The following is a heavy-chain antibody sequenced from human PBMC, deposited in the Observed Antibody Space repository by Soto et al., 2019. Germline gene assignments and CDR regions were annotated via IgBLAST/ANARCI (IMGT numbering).Heavy chain of an antibody. J-gene: IGHJ6*02. V-gene: IGHV4-34*01. CDR3: ARHGDYSGMDV. Sequence: PSETLSLTCAVYVGSFSGYYWSWIRQPPGKGLEWIGEINHSGSTNYNPSLKSRVTISVDTSKNQFSLKLSSVTAADTAVYYCARHGDYSGMDVLGQQTTVTVSS. CDR1: VGSFSGYY. CDR2: INHSGST. D-gene: IGHD3-16*01.